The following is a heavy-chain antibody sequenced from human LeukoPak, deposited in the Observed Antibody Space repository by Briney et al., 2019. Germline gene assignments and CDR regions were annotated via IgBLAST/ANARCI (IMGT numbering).Heavy chain of an antibody. CDR2: IRGKANNHAT. V-gene: IGHV3-73*01. CDR1: GFNFGVSA. D-gene: IGHD2-21*02. Sequence: GGSLKLSCAASGFNFGVSAMNWVRQAPGKGLEWVGHIRGKANNHATAYAASMRGRFTISRDDSKNTAFLQLNSLKTEDSAVYFCATGGADCSPLDSWGQGVLVTVSS. J-gene: IGHJ4*02. CDR3: ATGGADCSPLDS.